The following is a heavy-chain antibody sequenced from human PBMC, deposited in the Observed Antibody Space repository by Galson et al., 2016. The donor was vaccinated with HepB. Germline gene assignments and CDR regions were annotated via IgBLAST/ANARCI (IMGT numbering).Heavy chain of an antibody. Sequence: SLRLSCAASGFTFSNYGVTWVRQAPGKGPEWVSTFTSDDITYYADSVKGRFTISRDNSKKMLYLQMNSLRGEDTAVYYCAKDFLRWAFDIWGQGTMVTVSS. CDR1: GFTFSNYG. CDR2: FTSDDIT. V-gene: IGHV3-23*01. J-gene: IGHJ3*02. D-gene: IGHD4-23*01. CDR3: AKDFLRWAFDI.